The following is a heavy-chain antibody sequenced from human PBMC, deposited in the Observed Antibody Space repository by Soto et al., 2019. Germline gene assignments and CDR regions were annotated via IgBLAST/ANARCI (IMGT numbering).Heavy chain of an antibody. J-gene: IGHJ4*02. CDR3: ASPYYYGAGSDY. CDR2: INHRGST. CDR1: GGSFSGYY. Sequence: SETLSLTCAVYGGSFSGYYWSWIRQPPGKGLEWIGEINHRGSTNYNPSLKSRVTISVDTSKNQFSLKLSSVTAADTAVYFCASPYYYGAGSDYWGQGTLVTVSS. D-gene: IGHD3-10*01. V-gene: IGHV4-34*01.